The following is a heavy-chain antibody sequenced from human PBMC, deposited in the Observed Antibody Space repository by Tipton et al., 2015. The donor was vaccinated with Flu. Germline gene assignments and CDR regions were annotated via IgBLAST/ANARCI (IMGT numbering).Heavy chain of an antibody. V-gene: IGHV4-59*01. CDR1: SGSISSEY. Sequence: TLSLTCTVSSGSISSEYWSWIRQTPGKGLEWIGYIYYSGSTNYNPSLKTRVSISIDTSKKYFSLKLTSVTPADTAVYYCARGDQRYSSSSIYFDYWGQGTQVAVSS. CDR3: ARGDQRYSSSSIYFDY. D-gene: IGHD6-6*01. CDR2: IYYSGST. J-gene: IGHJ4*02.